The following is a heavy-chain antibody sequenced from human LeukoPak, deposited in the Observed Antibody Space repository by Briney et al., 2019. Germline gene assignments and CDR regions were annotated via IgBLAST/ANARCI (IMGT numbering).Heavy chain of an antibody. CDR1: AYSITSGYY. V-gene: IGHV4-38-2*01. Sequence: SETLSLTCDVSAYSITSGYYGGWIRQPPGKGLEWIGSIYHSGTTYYNPSLKTRVTISQDTSKNQFSLKLRSVTDADTAVYYCARSSFTSGYYYHMDVWGKGTTVTVSS. D-gene: IGHD3-22*01. CDR3: ARSSFTSGYYYHMDV. CDR2: IYHSGTT. J-gene: IGHJ6*03.